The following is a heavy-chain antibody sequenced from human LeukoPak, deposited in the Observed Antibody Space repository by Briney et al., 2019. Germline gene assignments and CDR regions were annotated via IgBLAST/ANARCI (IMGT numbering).Heavy chain of an antibody. CDR3: ASAVAAAPIDAFDI. V-gene: IGHV3-21*01. CDR1: GYTFSSYS. Sequence: GGSLRLSCADSGYTFSSYSMNWVRQAPGKGLEWVSSISSSSSYIYYADSVKGRFTISRDNAKNSLYLQMNSLRAEDTAVYYCASAVAAAPIDAFDIWGQGTMVTVSS. J-gene: IGHJ3*02. D-gene: IGHD6-13*01. CDR2: ISSSSSYI.